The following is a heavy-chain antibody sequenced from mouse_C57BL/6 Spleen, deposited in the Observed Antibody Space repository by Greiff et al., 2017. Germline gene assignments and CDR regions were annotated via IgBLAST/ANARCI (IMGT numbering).Heavy chain of an antibody. CDR1: GYTFTDYY. J-gene: IGHJ2*01. CDR3: ARYYYGSGGYFDY. CDR2: INPNNGGT. V-gene: IGHV1-26*01. Sequence: VQLQQSGPELVKPGASVKISCKASGYTFTDYYMNWVKQSHGKSLEWIGDINPNNGGTSYNQKFKGKATLTVDKSSSTAYMELRSLTSEDSAVYYCARYYYGSGGYFDYWGQGTTLTVSS. D-gene: IGHD1-1*01.